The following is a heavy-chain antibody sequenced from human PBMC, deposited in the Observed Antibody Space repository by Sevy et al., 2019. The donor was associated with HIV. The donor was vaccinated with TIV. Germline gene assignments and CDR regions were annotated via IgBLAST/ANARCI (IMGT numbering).Heavy chain of an antibody. CDR1: GFTFGDYC. V-gene: IGHV3-49*04. D-gene: IGHD6-13*01. Sequence: GGSLRLSCTASGFTFGDYCMSWVRQAPGKGLEWVAFLKSDVYGGTFDHAASVRGRFVISRDDSKPIAYLQMNDLKTEDTGFYYCTRWKAAQSIFDYWGQGALVTVSS. CDR2: LKSDVYGGTF. J-gene: IGHJ4*02. CDR3: TRWKAAQSIFDY.